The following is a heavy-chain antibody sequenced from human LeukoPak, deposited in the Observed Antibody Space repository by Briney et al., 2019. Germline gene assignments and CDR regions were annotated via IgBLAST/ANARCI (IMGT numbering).Heavy chain of an antibody. CDR2: MNPNSGNT. CDR1: GYTFTSYD. CDR3: ARYSGSYRTFDN. Sequence: ASVKVSCKASGYTFTSYDINWVRQATGQGLEWMGWMNPNSGNTGYAQKFQGRVTMTRNTSISTAYMELSSLRSEDTAVYYCARYSGSYRTFDNWGQGTLVTVSS. D-gene: IGHD1-26*01. V-gene: IGHV1-8*01. J-gene: IGHJ4*02.